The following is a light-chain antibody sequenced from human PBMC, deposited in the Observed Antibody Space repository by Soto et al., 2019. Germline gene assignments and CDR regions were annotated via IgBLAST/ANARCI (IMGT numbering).Light chain of an antibody. CDR3: QQYSTSPIT. CDR1: QSSSSY. J-gene: IGKJ5*01. CDR2: AAS. V-gene: IGKV3-20*01. Sequence: ETVLTQSPGTLSLSPGERATLSCRASQSSSSYLTWYQQRPGQAPRLLIYAASRRATGIPDRFSGSGSGTDCTLTISRLEPEDFAVYYCQQYSTSPITFGQGTRLEIK.